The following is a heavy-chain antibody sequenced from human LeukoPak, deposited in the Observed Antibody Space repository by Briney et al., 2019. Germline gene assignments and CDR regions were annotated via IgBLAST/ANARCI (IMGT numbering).Heavy chain of an antibody. D-gene: IGHD2-21*01. CDR2: IKTNSGGT. CDR3: AVAPGDY. V-gene: IGHV1-2*02. Sequence: ASVKVSCKASGYTFTDYYLHWVRQAPGQGLEWMGRIKTNSGGTNYAQKFQDRVTMTRDTSISTAYMELTTLTSDDTALYYCAVAPGDYWGQGTLVSVSA. CDR1: GYTFTDYY. J-gene: IGHJ4*02.